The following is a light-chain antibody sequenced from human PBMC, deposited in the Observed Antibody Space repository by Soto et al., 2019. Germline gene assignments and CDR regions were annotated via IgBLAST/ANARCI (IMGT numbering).Light chain of an antibody. CDR2: GAS. V-gene: IGKV3-20*01. CDR3: QYYGGSLT. Sequence: EIVLTQSPGTLSLSPGERATLSCRASQSISSDDLAWYQQKPGHAPRLLIHGASTGAPGIPDRFSGSGSGTAFTITIVSLGPEDCAVYYCQYYGGSLTFGGGTRVEIK. J-gene: IGKJ4*01. CDR1: QSISSDD.